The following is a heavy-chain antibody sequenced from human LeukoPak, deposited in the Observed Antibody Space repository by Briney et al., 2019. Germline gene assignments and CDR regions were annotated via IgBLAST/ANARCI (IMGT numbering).Heavy chain of an antibody. CDR3: ARGAGNTVSTRFFDY. Sequence: GGSLRLSCAAFGFTVSSNYMNWVRQAPGKGLEWVSVIYGGGSTYYADSVKGRFTISRDNSKSTLYLQMNSLRAEDTAVYYCARGAGNTVSTRFFDYWGRGTLVTVSS. J-gene: IGHJ4*02. V-gene: IGHV3-53*01. CDR1: GFTVSSNY. CDR2: IYGGGST. D-gene: IGHD5/OR15-5a*01.